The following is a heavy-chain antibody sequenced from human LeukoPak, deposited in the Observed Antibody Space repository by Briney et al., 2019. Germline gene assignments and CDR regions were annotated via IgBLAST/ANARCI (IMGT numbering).Heavy chain of an antibody. D-gene: IGHD2-2*02. CDR3: AKSLLYGIYYYYYMDV. V-gene: IGHV3-23*01. Sequence: PGGSLRLSCAASGFTFSSYAMSWVRQAPGKGLEWVSAISGSGGSTYYADSVKGRFTISRDNSKNTLYLQMNSLRAEDTAVYYCAKSLLYGIYYYYYMDVWGKGTTVTVSS. CDR2: ISGSGGST. CDR1: GFTFSSYA. J-gene: IGHJ6*03.